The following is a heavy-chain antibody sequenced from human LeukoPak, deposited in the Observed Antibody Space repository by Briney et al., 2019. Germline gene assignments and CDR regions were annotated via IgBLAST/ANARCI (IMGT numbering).Heavy chain of an antibody. CDR3: ATERSDCSGGSCYWDY. D-gene: IGHD2-15*01. CDR2: FDPEDGET. V-gene: IGHV1-24*01. Sequence: ASVKVSCKVSGYTLTELSMHWVRQAPGKGLEWMGGFDPEDGETIYAQKFQGRVTMTEDTSTDTAYMELSSLRSEDTAVYYCATERSDCSGGSCYWDYWGQGTLVTVSS. CDR1: GYTLTELS. J-gene: IGHJ4*02.